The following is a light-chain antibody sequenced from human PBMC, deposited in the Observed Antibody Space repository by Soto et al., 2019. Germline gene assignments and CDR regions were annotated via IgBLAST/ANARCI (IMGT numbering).Light chain of an antibody. V-gene: IGKV1-9*01. CDR1: QDISRY. J-gene: IGKJ2*01. Sequence: DIQLTQSPSFLSASVGDRVTITCRASQDISRYLAWYQQNPGKAPKLLIYAASTLQSGVPSRFSGSGSGTEFTLTISSLQPGDCATYYCQHLHTYPYSFGQGTNLEIK. CDR3: QHLHTYPYS. CDR2: AAS.